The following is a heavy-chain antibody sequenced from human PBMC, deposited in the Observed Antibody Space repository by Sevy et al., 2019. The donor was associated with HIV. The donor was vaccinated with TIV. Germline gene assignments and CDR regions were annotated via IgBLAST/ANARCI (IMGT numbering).Heavy chain of an antibody. CDR2: IIPIFGTA. V-gene: IGHV1-69*13. Sequence: ASVKVSCKASGGTFSSYAISWVRQAPGQGLEWMGGIIPIFGTANYAQKFQGRVTITADESTSTAYMELGSLRSEDTAVYYCAKGYSGYDTNYYYYYGMDVWGQGTTVTVSS. D-gene: IGHD5-12*01. CDR1: GGTFSSYA. CDR3: AKGYSGYDTNYYYYYGMDV. J-gene: IGHJ6*02.